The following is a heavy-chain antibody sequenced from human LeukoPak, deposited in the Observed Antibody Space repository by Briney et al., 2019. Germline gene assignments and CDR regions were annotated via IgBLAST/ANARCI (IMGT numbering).Heavy chain of an antibody. CDR3: ATTDRRVRGVIDAFDI. J-gene: IGHJ3*02. V-gene: IGHV1-24*01. CDR1: GYTLTELS. CDR2: FDPEDGET. Sequence: VASVKVSCKVSGYTLTELSMHWVRQAPGKGLEWMGGFDPEDGETIYAQKFQGRVTMTEDTSTDTAYMELSSLRSEDTAVYYCATTDRRVRGVIDAFDIWGQGTMVTVSS. D-gene: IGHD3-10*01.